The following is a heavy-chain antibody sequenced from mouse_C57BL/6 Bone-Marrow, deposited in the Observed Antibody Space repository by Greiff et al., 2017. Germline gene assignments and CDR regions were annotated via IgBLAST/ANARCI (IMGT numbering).Heavy chain of an antibody. CDR1: GYTFTSYW. J-gene: IGHJ3*01. Sequence: QVQLQQPGAELVKPGASVKMSCKASGYTFTSYWITWVKQRPGQGLEWIGDIYPGSGSTNYNEKFKSKATLTVDTSSSTAYMQLSSLTSEDSAVYDYARETMVTSGFAYWGQGTLVTVSA. V-gene: IGHV1-55*01. CDR3: ARETMVTSGFAY. D-gene: IGHD2-2*01. CDR2: IYPGSGST.